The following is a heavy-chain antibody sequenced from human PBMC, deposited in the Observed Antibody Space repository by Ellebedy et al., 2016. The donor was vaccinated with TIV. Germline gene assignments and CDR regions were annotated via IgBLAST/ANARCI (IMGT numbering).Heavy chain of an antibody. Sequence: PGGSLRLSCAASGFTLGTYSMNWVRQAPGKVLEWVSSISDSGTYTYYADSVKGRFTISRDNAKNSLDLQMNSLRAEDTAVYYCATSVVQTTLGVAASDFWGQGTLVTVSS. V-gene: IGHV3-21*06. CDR1: GFTLGTYS. J-gene: IGHJ4*02. CDR2: ISDSGTYT. D-gene: IGHD3-16*01. CDR3: ATSVVQTTLGVAASDF.